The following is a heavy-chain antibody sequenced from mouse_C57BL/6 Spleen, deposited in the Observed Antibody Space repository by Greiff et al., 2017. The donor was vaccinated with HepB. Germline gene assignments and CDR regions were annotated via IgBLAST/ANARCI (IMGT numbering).Heavy chain of an antibody. CDR1: GYTFTGYW. Sequence: QVQLQQSGAELMKPGASVKLSCKATGYTFTGYWIEWVKQRPGHGLEWIGEILPGSGSTNYNEKFKGKATFTADTSSNTAYMQLSSLTTEDSAIYYCARRGGFYYYGSQSPWFAYWGQGTLVTVSA. D-gene: IGHD1-1*01. J-gene: IGHJ3*01. CDR2: ILPGSGST. CDR3: ARRGGFYYYGSQSPWFAY. V-gene: IGHV1-9*01.